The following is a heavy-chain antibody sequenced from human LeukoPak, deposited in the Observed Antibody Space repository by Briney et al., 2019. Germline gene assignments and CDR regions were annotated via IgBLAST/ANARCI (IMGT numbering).Heavy chain of an antibody. CDR2: MNQEGSEK. V-gene: IGHV3-7*05. Sequence: GGSLRLSCAASGFTFSRYWMTWGREAPGKGLEWVANMNQEGSEKYYVDSVKGRFTISRDNAKNSLYLQMNSLRAEDTAVYYCARDRYCSTWGQGTTVTVSS. CDR3: ARDRYCST. CDR1: GFTFSRYW. D-gene: IGHD2-2*01. J-gene: IGHJ6*02.